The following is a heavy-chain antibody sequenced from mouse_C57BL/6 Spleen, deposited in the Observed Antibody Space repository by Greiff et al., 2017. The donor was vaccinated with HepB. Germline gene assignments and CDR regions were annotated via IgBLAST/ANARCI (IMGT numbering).Heavy chain of an antibody. CDR1: GYTFTSYW. Sequence: QVQLQQPGAELVKPGASVKLSCKASGYTFTSYWMHWVKQRPGQGLEWIGMIHPNSGSTNYNEKFKSKATLTVDKSSSTAYMQLSSLTSEDSAVYYCARTGGSRDYAMDYWGQGTSVTVSS. V-gene: IGHV1-64*01. D-gene: IGHD1-1*01. CDR2: IHPNSGST. CDR3: ARTGGSRDYAMDY. J-gene: IGHJ4*01.